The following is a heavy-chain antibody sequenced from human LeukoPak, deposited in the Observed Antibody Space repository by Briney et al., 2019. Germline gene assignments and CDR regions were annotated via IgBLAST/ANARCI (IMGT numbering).Heavy chain of an antibody. CDR2: ISSSSSTI. Sequence: GGSLRLSCAASGFTFSSYSMNWVRQAPGKGLEWVSYISSSSSTIYYADSVKGRFTISRDNAKNSLYLQMNSLRAEDTAVYYCARGEYYDFWSGYYYPPYYFDYWGQGTLVTVSS. CDR1: GFTFSSYS. J-gene: IGHJ4*02. D-gene: IGHD3-3*01. V-gene: IGHV3-48*01. CDR3: ARGEYYDFWSGYYYPPYYFDY.